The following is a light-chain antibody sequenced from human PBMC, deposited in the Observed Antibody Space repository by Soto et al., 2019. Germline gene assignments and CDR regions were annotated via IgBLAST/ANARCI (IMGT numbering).Light chain of an antibody. CDR2: AAS. J-gene: IGKJ4*01. CDR1: QSISNF. CDR3: QQYYNSVLT. Sequence: DIQMTQSPSSLSASLGDRVTITCRASQSISNFLNWFQHKPGKAPKVLISAASTLQSGVPSRFSGSVSGTDFTLTISNLQPEDSASYYCQQYYNSVLTFGGGTKVDIK. V-gene: IGKV1-39*01.